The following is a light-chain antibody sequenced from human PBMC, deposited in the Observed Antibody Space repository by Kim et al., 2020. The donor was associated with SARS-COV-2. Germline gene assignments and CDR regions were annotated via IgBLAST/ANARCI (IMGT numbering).Light chain of an antibody. CDR2: GAS. J-gene: IGKJ1*01. CDR3: QQYNNWPRT. V-gene: IGKV3-15*01. Sequence: EIVMTQSPATLSVSPGERATLSCRASQSVSSNLVWYQQKPGQAPRLLIYGASTRVTGIPARFSGSGSGTEFTLTISSLQSEDFAVYYCQQYNNWPRTFGQETKVDIK. CDR1: QSVSSN.